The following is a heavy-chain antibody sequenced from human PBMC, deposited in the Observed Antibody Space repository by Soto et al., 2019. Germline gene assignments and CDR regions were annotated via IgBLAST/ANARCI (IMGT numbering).Heavy chain of an antibody. V-gene: IGHV4-61*01. J-gene: IGHJ6*02. Sequence: QVQLQESGPGLVKPSETLSLTCTVSGGSVSSGSYYWSWIRQPPGKGLEWIGYIYYSGSTNYNPSLKSRVTISVHTSKNQFSLKLSSVTAADTAVYYCARVCRSSGLYGMDVWGQGTTVTVSS. CDR2: IYYSGST. CDR1: GGSVSSGSYY. CDR3: ARVCRSSGLYGMDV. D-gene: IGHD6-19*01.